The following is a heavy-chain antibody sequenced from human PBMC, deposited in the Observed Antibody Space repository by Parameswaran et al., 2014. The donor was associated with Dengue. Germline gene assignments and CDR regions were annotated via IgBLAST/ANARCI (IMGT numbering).Heavy chain of an antibody. CDR3: ARRGGWTSGGDWFDP. D-gene: IGHD3-16*01. CDR2: IYPGDSDT. J-gene: IGHJ5*02. V-gene: IGHV5-51*01. Sequence: VRQMPGKGLEWMGIIYPGDSDTRYSPSFQGQVTISADKSISTAYLQWSSLKASDTAMYYCARRGGWTSGGDWFDPWGQGTLVTVSS.